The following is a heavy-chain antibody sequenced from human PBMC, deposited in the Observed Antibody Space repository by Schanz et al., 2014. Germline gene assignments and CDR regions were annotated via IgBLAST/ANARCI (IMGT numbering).Heavy chain of an antibody. CDR2: ISGSGGST. Sequence: EVQLVQSGGGLVQPGGSLRLSCAASGFTFSSYAMSWVRQAPGKGLEWVSAISGSGGSTYYADSVKGRFTISGDSSKYTVYLQMNSLRADDTAVYYCAKGRFGELSAFDIWGQGTMVTVSS. CDR3: AKGRFGELSAFDI. J-gene: IGHJ3*02. V-gene: IGHV3-23*04. D-gene: IGHD3-10*01. CDR1: GFTFSSYA.